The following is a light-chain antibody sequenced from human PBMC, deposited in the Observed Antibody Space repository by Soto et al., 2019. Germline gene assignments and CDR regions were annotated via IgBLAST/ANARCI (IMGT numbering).Light chain of an antibody. CDR2: AAS. J-gene: IGKJ1*01. CDR3: QQYGSSPRT. CDR1: QSISSS. V-gene: IGKV1-39*01. Sequence: DIQMTQSPSSLSASVGETITITCRASQSISSSLNWFQHSPGQPPKLLLFAASNLHAGVPPRFSGSGSGTSFSLTIRSLQPEDFAVYYCQQYGSSPRTFGQGTKVEIK.